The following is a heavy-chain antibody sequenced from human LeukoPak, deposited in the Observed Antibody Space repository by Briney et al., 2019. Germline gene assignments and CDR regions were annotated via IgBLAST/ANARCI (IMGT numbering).Heavy chain of an antibody. J-gene: IGHJ4*02. V-gene: IGHV3-74*01. CDR3: ARDRGPRTGFMVREAYDY. CDR1: GFTFSDYW. CDR2: INTDGSIT. D-gene: IGHD3-10*01. Sequence: GGSLRLSCAASGFTFSDYWIHWVRQAPGKGLVWVSRINTDGSITNYADSVKGRFTISGDNAKNTLYLQMSSLRAEDTAVYYCARDRGPRTGFMVREAYDYWGQGTLVTVSS.